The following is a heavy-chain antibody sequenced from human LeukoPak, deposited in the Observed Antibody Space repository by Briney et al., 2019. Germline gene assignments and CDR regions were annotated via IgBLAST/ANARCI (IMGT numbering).Heavy chain of an antibody. J-gene: IGHJ4*02. CDR2: INHSGST. Sequence: SETLSLTCAVYGGSFSGYYWSWICQPPGKGLEWIGEINHSGSTNYNPSLKSRVTISVDTSKNQFSLKLSSVTAADTAVYYCATTSGPARYWGQGTLVTVSS. D-gene: IGHD6-19*01. CDR3: ATTSGPARY. V-gene: IGHV4-34*01. CDR1: GGSFSGYY.